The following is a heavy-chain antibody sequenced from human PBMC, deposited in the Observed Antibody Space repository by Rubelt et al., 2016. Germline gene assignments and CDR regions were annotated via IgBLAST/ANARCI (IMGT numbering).Heavy chain of an antibody. CDR3: ASTPIFGVGNGFDV. J-gene: IGHJ3*01. Sequence: QVQLQESGPGWAKPSETLTLSCTVSGYSIRSGYYWGWIRQTPGKGLEWIGSVHHSGSTYYNPSLKGRVSLSVDTSKNQFSLKLTSVTAADTAIYYCASTPIFGVGNGFDVWGQGTRVAVSS. CDR1: GYSIRSGYY. V-gene: IGHV4-38-2*02. D-gene: IGHD3-3*01. CDR2: VHHSGST.